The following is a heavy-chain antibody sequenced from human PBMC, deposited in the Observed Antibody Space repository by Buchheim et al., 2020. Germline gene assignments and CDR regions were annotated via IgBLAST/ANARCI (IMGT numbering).Heavy chain of an antibody. CDR1: GFTFSSYA. Sequence: QVQLVESGGGVVQPGRSLRLSCAASGFTFSSYAMHWVRQAPGKGLEWVAVISYDGSNTYYADSVKGRFPISSANSKNTLYLQMNSLRAEDTAGYYCARGKYDGDSSDYGGQGTL. D-gene: IGHD4-17*01. V-gene: IGHV3-30-3*01. CDR3: ARGKYDGDSSDY. CDR2: ISYDGSNT. J-gene: IGHJ4*02.